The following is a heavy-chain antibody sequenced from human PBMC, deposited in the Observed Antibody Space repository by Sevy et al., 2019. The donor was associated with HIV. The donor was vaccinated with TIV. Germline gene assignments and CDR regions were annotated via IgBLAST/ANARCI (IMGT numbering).Heavy chain of an antibody. D-gene: IGHD2-2*01. CDR1: GFTFSSYG. CDR3: AILGVDCVSTNCYGMRSLSFDF. V-gene: IGHV3-30*02. CDR2: IWSDGTNK. J-gene: IGHJ4*02. Sequence: GGSLRLSCAASGFTFSSYGMHWVRQAPGKGLEWVAVIWSDGTNKYYADSVKGRFTISRDNAKNTLYLQMNRLRPEDTAVYFCAILGVDCVSTNCYGMRSLSFDFWGQGTLVTVSS.